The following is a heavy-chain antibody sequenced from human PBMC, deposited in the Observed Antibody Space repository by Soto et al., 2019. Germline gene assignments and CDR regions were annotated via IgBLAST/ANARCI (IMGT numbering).Heavy chain of an antibody. V-gene: IGHV3-15*01. D-gene: IGHD2-8*01. CDR2: IKRKNDGGTT. Sequence: GGSLRLSCAASGFTFSNAWMSWVRQAPGKGLEWVGRIKRKNDGGTTDYAAPVKGRFTISRDDSKNTLYLQMNSLKTEDTAVYYCTTNRIGYCTNGVCEEFDYWGQGTLVTVSS. J-gene: IGHJ4*02. CDR1: GFTFSNAW. CDR3: TTNRIGYCTNGVCEEFDY.